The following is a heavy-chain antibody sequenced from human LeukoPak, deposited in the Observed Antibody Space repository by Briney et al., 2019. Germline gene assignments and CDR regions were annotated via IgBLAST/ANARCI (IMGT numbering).Heavy chain of an antibody. CDR1: GGSFSGYY. J-gene: IGHJ3*02. CDR3: ARVLGRDIVVVPAAIGAFDI. Sequence: SETLSLTCAVYGGSFSGYYWSWIRQPPGKGLEWIGEINHSGSTNYNPSLKSRVTISVDTSKNQFSLKLSSVTAADTAVYYCARVLGRDIVVVPAAIGAFDIWGQGTMVTVSS. V-gene: IGHV4-34*01. D-gene: IGHD2-2*02. CDR2: INHSGST.